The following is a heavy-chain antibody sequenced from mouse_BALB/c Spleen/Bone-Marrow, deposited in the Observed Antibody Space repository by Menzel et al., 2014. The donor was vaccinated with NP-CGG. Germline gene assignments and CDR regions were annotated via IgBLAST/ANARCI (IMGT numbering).Heavy chain of an antibody. CDR2: IWGDGST. CDR3: ARTLGHYAMDY. V-gene: IGHV2-6-7*01. D-gene: IGHD4-1*01. CDR1: GFSLTGYG. Sequence: VQLVESGPGLVAPSQSLSFTCTVSGFSLTGYGVNWVRQPPGKGLEWPGMIWGDGSTDYNSALKSRLSISKDNSKSQVFLRMNSLQTDDTARYYCARTLGHYAMDYWGQGTSVTVSS. J-gene: IGHJ4*01.